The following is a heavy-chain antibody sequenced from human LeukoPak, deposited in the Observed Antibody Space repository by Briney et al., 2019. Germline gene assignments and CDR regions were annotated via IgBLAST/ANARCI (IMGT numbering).Heavy chain of an antibody. D-gene: IGHD3-10*01. V-gene: IGHV1-8*02. CDR2: MNPNSGNT. CDR1: GYTFTGYY. Sequence: GASVKVSCKASGYTFTGYYMHWVRQATGQGLEWMGWMNPNSGNTGYAQKFQGRVTMTRNTSISTAYMELSSLRSEDTAVYYCARGVSSWDYWGQGTLVTVSS. CDR3: ARGVSSWDY. J-gene: IGHJ4*02.